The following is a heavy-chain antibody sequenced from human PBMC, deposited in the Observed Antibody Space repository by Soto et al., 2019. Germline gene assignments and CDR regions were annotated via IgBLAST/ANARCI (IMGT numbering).Heavy chain of an antibody. CDR2: ISGSGRTI. D-gene: IGHD3-16*01. J-gene: IGHJ5*02. Sequence: PGGSLRLSCAASGFSFSDYYMSWIRQAPGKGLEWISDISGSGRTIYYADSLKGRLTISRDNAKKSLYLQMNSLRAEDTAVYYCAGGPTNWFDPWGQGTLVTVSS. CDR1: GFSFSDYY. CDR3: AGGPTNWFDP. V-gene: IGHV3-11*01.